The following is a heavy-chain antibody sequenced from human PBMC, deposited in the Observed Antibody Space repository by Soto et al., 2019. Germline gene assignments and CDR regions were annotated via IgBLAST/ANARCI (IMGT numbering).Heavy chain of an antibody. D-gene: IGHD3-22*01. CDR3: ARERGYYDSSGYNYYYGKDV. CDR1: RGTFSSYA. V-gene: IGHV1-69*06. CDR2: IIPIFGTA. Sequence: GATVKDSCKASRGTFSSYAISWVRQAPGQGLEWMGGIIPIFGTANYAQKFQGRVTITADKSTSTAYMELSSLRSEDTAVYYCARERGYYDSSGYNYYYGKDVCRQRNTVT. J-gene: IGHJ6*02.